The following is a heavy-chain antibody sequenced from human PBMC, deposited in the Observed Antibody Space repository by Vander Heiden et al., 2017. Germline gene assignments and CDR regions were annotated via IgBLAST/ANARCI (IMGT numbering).Heavy chain of an antibody. CDR2: IYHSGST. V-gene: IGHV4-30-2*01. J-gene: IGHJ4*02. CDR3: ARGMDPALHIWH. D-gene: IGHD5-18*01. Sequence: QLQLPESGSALVKPSQTLSLTCAVSGGSISRGGYSWSWIRQPPGKGLEWIGYIYHSGSTYYNPSLKSRVTISVDRSKNQFSLKLSSVTAADTAVYYCARGMDPALHIWHWGQGTLVTVSS. CDR1: GGSISRGGYS.